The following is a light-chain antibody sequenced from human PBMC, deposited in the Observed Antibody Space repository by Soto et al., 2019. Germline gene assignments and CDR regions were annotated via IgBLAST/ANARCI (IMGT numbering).Light chain of an antibody. V-gene: IGKV3-20*01. J-gene: IGKJ5*01. CDR2: GAS. CDR3: QQYGSSPPIT. CDR1: QSVSSNF. Sequence: EIVLTQSPGTLSLSPGERATLSCRASQSVSSNFLAWYQQKPGQAPRLLIYGASSRAAGTPDRFSGSGSGTDFTLTISRLEPEDFAVYYCQQYGSSPPITLGQGTRLEIK.